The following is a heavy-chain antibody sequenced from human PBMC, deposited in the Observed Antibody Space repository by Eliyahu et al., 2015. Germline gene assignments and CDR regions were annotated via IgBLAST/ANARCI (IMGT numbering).Heavy chain of an antibody. D-gene: IGHD1-7*01. CDR1: GGSFSGYY. Sequence: QVQLQQWGAGLXXPSEXLSXTCAVYGGSFSGYYWTWIRQPPGKGLEWIGEINHSGITNYNPSLKSRVTISVDTSKNQFSLKLSSVTAADTAXYYCARNYMAWGQGTLVTVSS. V-gene: IGHV4-34*01. J-gene: IGHJ5*02. CDR3: ARNYMA. CDR2: INHSGIT.